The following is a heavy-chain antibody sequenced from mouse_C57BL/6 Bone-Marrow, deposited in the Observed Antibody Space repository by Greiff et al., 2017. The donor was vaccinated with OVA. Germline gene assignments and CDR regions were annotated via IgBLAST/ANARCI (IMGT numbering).Heavy chain of an antibody. CDR2: INPGSGGT. V-gene: IGHV1-54*01. D-gene: IGHD2-3*01. CDR3: VYDGYYRGYFDV. Sequence: QVQLQQSGAELVRPGTSVKVSCKASGYAFTNYLLEWVKQRPGQGLEWIGVINPGSGGTNYNEKFKGKATLTADKSSSTAYMQLSSLTSEDSAVYFCVYDGYYRGYFDVWGTGTTVTVSS. J-gene: IGHJ1*03. CDR1: GYAFTNYL.